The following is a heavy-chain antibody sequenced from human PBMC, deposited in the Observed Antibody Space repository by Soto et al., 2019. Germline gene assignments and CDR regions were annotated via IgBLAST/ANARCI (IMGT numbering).Heavy chain of an antibody. Sequence: GSLRLSCAASGFTFSNAWMSWVRQAPGKGLEWDGRIKSKTDGGTTDYAAPVKGRFTISRDDSKNTLYLQMNSLKTEDTAVYYCTTAETAMVYGYYYYYGMDVWGRGTTVTVAS. CDR3: TTAETAMVYGYYYYYGMDV. CDR1: GFTFSNAW. V-gene: IGHV3-15*01. CDR2: IKSKTDGGTT. J-gene: IGHJ6*02. D-gene: IGHD5-18*01.